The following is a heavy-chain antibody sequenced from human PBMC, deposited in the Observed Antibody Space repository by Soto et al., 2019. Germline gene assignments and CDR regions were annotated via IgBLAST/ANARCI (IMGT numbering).Heavy chain of an antibody. Sequence: EMQLVGSGGGLVQPGGSLRLSCVASGFNFRTHWMTWVRQAPGKGLEWVANIKEDGSEEYYVDSVRGRFAISRDNAKDSLYMQMNSLRVEDTAVYYCARDGRYCTRSDSRGDAYDSWGQGTMVTVSS. CDR3: ARDGRYCTRSDSRGDAYDS. V-gene: IGHV3-7*04. D-gene: IGHD2-8*01. J-gene: IGHJ3*02. CDR1: GFNFRTHW. CDR2: IKEDGSEE.